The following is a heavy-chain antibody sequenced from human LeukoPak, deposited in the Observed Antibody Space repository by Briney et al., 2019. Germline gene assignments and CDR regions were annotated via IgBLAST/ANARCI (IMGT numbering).Heavy chain of an antibody. V-gene: IGHV1-2*02. D-gene: IGHD3-10*01. CDR3: ARALWSAKDAFDI. J-gene: IGHJ3*02. CDR2: INPNSGGT. CDR1: GYTFTGYY. Sequence: ASVKVSCKASGYTFTGYYMHWVRQAPGQGLEWMGWINPNSGGTNYAQRFQGRVTMTRDTSISTAYMELSRLRSDDTAVYYCARALWSAKDAFDIWGQRTMVTVSS.